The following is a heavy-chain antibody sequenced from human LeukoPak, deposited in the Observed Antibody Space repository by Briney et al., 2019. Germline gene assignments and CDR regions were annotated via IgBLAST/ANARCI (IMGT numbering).Heavy chain of an antibody. CDR3: ARGGRSEGSSWGYYFDY. CDR1: GYTFTSYY. Sequence: ASVKVSCKASGYTFTSYYMHWVRQAPGQGLEWMGLINPSGGSTSYAQKFQGRVTMTRDMSTSTVYMELSSLRSEDTAVYYCARGGRSEGSSWGYYFDYWGQGTLVTVSS. V-gene: IGHV1-46*01. CDR2: INPSGGST. J-gene: IGHJ4*02. D-gene: IGHD6-13*01.